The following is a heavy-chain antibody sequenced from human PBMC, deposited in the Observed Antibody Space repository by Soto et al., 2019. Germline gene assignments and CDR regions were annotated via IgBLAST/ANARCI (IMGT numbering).Heavy chain of an antibody. Sequence: SETLSLTCTVSGGSISSYYGSWIRQPPGKGLEWIGYIYYSGSTNYNPSLKSRVTISVDTSKNQFSLKLSSVTAADTAVYYCARQVVVAATSWFDPWGQGTLVTVSS. CDR3: ARQVVVAATSWFDP. D-gene: IGHD2-15*01. CDR1: GGSISSYY. CDR2: IYYSGST. V-gene: IGHV4-59*01. J-gene: IGHJ5*02.